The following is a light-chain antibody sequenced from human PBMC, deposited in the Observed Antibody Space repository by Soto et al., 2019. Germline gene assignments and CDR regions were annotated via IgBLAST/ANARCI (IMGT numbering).Light chain of an antibody. J-gene: IGKJ3*01. CDR2: AAF. CDR3: QQSFSGGFT. Sequence: DIQMTQSPSSLSASVGDRITITCRASQSISSYLNCYQQKPGKAPKVLIQAAFSLVSGVPSRFSGSGSGTDFTLTISSLQPEDFATYYCQQSFSGGFTFGLGTKLEFK. CDR1: QSISSY. V-gene: IGKV1-39*01.